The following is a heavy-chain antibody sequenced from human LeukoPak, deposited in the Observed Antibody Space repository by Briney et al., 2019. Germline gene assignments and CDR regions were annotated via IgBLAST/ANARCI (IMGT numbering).Heavy chain of an antibody. V-gene: IGHV4-4*02. CDR1: GGSISSTNW. D-gene: IGHD6-19*01. CDR3: ARDASSGWPN. Sequence: SGTLSLTCAVSGGSISSTNWWSWVRQPPGKGLEWIGEIYHSGSTYYNPSLKSRVTISVDTSKNQFSLKLSSVTAADTAVYYCARDASSGWPNWGQGTLVTVSS. J-gene: IGHJ4*02. CDR2: IYHSGST.